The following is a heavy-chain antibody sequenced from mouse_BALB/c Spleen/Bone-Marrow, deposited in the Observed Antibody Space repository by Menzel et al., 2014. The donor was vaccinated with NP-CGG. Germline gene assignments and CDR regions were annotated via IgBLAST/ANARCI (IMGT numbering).Heavy chain of an antibody. J-gene: IGHJ1*01. V-gene: IGHV5-6*02. CDR3: ARRGYDNSYWYFGV. CDR2: ISSGGSHT. Sequence: EVKVVESGGDLVKPGGSLKLSCAASGVTFSSYSMSWVRQTPDKRLEWVATISSGGSHTYYPDSVKGRFTISRDNAKNTLYLQMSSLKSEDTAIYYCARRGYDNSYWYFGVWGAGTTVTVSS. CDR1: GVTFSSYS. D-gene: IGHD2-10*02.